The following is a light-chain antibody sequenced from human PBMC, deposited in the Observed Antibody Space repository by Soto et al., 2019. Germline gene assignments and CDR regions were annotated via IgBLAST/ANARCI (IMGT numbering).Light chain of an antibody. J-gene: IGKJ1*01. CDR1: QSISGL. CDR3: QQYNTFWT. Sequence: DIQITQSPSTLSASVGDRVTITCRASQSISGLLAWYQQKPGKAPKLLIYKASGLESGVPSRFSGSGSGTEFTLTINGLQPDDFATYYCQQYNTFWTFGQGTKVDIK. CDR2: KAS. V-gene: IGKV1-5*03.